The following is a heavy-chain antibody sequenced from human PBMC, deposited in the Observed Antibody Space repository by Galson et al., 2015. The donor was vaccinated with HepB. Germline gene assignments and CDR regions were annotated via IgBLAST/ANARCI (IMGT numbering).Heavy chain of an antibody. J-gene: IGHJ3*02. CDR2: ISAYIGNT. Sequence: SVKVSCKASGYTFTSYGISWVRQAPGQGLEWMGWISAYIGNTNYAQKLQGRVTMTTDTSTSTAYMELRSLRSDDTAVYYCARGTIFGVVIIQGAFDIWGQGTMVTVSS. CDR1: GYTFTSYG. CDR3: ARGTIFGVVIIQGAFDI. V-gene: IGHV1-18*01. D-gene: IGHD3-3*01.